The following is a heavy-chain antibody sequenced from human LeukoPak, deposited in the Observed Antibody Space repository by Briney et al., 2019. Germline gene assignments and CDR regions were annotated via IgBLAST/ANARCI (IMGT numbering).Heavy chain of an antibody. CDR3: ARSVPDYTRFDF. Sequence: PGRSLRLSCAASGFTFSDYAMNWVRQAPGKGLEWVSTFKTNYNQVYYAESVRGRFTISTDNSKNTAYLQMNSLRVEDTALYYCARSVPDYTRFDFWGQGALVTVSS. V-gene: IGHV3-23*05. CDR1: GFTFSDYA. D-gene: IGHD4-11*01. J-gene: IGHJ4*02. CDR2: FKTNYNQV.